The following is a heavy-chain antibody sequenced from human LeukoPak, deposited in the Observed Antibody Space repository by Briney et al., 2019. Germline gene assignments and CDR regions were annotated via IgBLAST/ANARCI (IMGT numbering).Heavy chain of an antibody. V-gene: IGHV1-69*06. CDR2: IIPIFGTA. CDR1: GGTFSSYA. CDR3: ARDRTTVTTFSLFFPENSAYYFDY. Sequence: ASVKVSCKASGGTFSSYAISWVRQAPGQGLEWMGGIIPIFGTANYAQKFQGRVTITADKSTSTAYMELSSLRSEDTAVYYCARDRTTVTTFSLFFPENSAYYFDYWGQGTLVTVSS. J-gene: IGHJ4*02. D-gene: IGHD4-17*01.